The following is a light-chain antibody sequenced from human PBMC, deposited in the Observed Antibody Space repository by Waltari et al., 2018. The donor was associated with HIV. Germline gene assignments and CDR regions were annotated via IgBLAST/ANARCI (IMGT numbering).Light chain of an antibody. J-gene: IGKJ4*01. CDR3: QQYYTTPLT. Sequence: DIVMTQSPNSLSVSLNETATINCKSSQSVFYNSNTKDYLAWFQQKPRQPPNLIIYWASSRESGVPDRFSGSGSGTHFTLTITNFQAEDVALYDCQQYYTTPLTFGGGTRVDI. CDR2: WAS. CDR1: QSVFYNSNTKDY. V-gene: IGKV4-1*01.